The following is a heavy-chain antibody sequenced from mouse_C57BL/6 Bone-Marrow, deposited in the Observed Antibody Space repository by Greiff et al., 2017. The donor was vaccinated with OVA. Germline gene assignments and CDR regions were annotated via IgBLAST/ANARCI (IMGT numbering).Heavy chain of an antibody. V-gene: IGHV1-64*01. CDR2: IHPNSGSP. CDR3: ARLVYYYGSSYGVAY. J-gene: IGHJ3*01. Sequence: QVQLQQPGAELVKPGASVKLSCKASGYTFTSYWMHWVKQRPGQGLEWIGMIHPNSGSPNYNEKFKSKATLTVDKSSSTAYMQLSSLTSEDSAVYYGARLVYYYGSSYGVAYWGQGTLVTVSA. D-gene: IGHD1-1*01. CDR1: GYTFTSYW.